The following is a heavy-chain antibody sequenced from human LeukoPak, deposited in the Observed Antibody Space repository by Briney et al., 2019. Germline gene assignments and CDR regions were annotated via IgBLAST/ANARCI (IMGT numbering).Heavy chain of an antibody. D-gene: IGHD3-10*01. CDR1: GGSISSSSYY. CDR2: IYYSGST. V-gene: IGHV4-39*01. Sequence: SETLSLTCTVSGGSISSSSYYWGWIRQPPGKGLEWIGSIYYSGSTYYNPSLKSRVTISVDTSKNQFSLKLSSVIAADTAVYYCARRYYGSGEFDYWGQGTLVTVSS. J-gene: IGHJ4*02. CDR3: ARRYYGSGEFDY.